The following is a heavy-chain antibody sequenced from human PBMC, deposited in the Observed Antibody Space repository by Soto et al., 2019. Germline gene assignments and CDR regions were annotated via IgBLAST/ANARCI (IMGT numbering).Heavy chain of an antibody. CDR3: AKEHMGITIFGVVIGLDY. CDR2: ISGSGGST. V-gene: IGHV3-23*01. CDR1: GFTFSSYA. J-gene: IGHJ4*02. D-gene: IGHD3-3*01. Sequence: EVQLLESGGGLVQPGGSLRLSCAASGFTFSSYAMSWVRQAPGKGLEWVSAISGSGGSTYYVDSVKGRFTISRDNSKNTLYLQMSSLRAEDTAVYYCAKEHMGITIFGVVIGLDYWGQGPLVTVSS.